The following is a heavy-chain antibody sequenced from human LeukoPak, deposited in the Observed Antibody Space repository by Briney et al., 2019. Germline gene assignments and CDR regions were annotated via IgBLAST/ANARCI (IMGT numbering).Heavy chain of an antibody. V-gene: IGHV3-48*01. CDR3: ARGPPLFDP. J-gene: IGHJ5*02. Sequence: GGSLRLSCAASGFTFSSYSMNWVRQAPGKGLEWVSYISTDGSNTYYADSVEGRFTISRDNAKNSLFLQMSSLRAEDTAVFFCARGPPLFDPWGQGTLVTVSS. CDR1: GFTFSSYS. CDR2: ISTDGSNT.